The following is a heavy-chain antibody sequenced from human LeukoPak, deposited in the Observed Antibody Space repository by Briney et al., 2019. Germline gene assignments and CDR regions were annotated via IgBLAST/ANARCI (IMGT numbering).Heavy chain of an antibody. Sequence: ASVKVSCKASGYTFTSYGISWVRQAPGQGLEWMGWISAYNGNTNYAQKLQGRVTMTTDTSTSTAYMELRSLRSDDTAVYYCARGSYIVVVVAAEYTFDYWGQGTLVTVSS. CDR1: GYTFTSYG. J-gene: IGHJ4*02. V-gene: IGHV1-18*01. D-gene: IGHD2-15*01. CDR3: ARGSYIVVVVAAEYTFDY. CDR2: ISAYNGNT.